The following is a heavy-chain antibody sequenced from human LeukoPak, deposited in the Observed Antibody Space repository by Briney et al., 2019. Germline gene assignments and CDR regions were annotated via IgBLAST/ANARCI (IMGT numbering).Heavy chain of an antibody. CDR1: GYTLTELS. CDR3: ARSPYYYDSSGYYYAEAFDY. V-gene: IGHV1-24*01. Sequence: ASVKVSCKVSGYTLTELSMHWVRQAPGKGLEWMGGFDPEDGETIYEQKFQGRVTMTEDTSTDTAYMEVSSLRSEDTAVYYCARSPYYYDSSGYYYAEAFDYWGQGTLVTVSS. D-gene: IGHD3-22*01. CDR2: FDPEDGET. J-gene: IGHJ4*02.